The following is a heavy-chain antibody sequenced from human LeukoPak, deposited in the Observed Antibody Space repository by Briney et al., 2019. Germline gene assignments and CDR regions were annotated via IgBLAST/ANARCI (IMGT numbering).Heavy chain of an antibody. CDR1: GFTFSSYE. D-gene: IGHD2-21*01. CDR3: ARRLYYGMDV. CDR2: ISSSGSTI. V-gene: IGHV3-48*03. Sequence: PGGSLRLSCAASGFTFSSYEMNWVRQAPGKRLEWVSYISSSGSTIYYADSVKGRFTISRDNAKNSLYLQMNSLRAEDTAVYYCARRLYYGMDVWGQGTTVTVSS. J-gene: IGHJ6*02.